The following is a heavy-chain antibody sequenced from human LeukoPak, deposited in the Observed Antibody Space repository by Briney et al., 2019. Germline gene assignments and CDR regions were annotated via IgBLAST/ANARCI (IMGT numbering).Heavy chain of an antibody. Sequence: SVKVSCKASGFTSTNFAVQWVRQARGQRREWIGWIIVGSGATKCAQDFQERVTITRDLSTSTLYMELRSLTSEDTAVYYCAADLSNPRMGASYLDSWGQGTLVTVSS. CDR1: GFTSTNFA. CDR2: IIVGSGAT. V-gene: IGHV1-58*01. D-gene: IGHD3-16*01. CDR3: AADLSNPRMGASYLDS. J-gene: IGHJ4*02.